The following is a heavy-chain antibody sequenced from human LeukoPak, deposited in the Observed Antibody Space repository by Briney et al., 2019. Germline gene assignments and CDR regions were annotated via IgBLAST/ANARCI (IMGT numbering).Heavy chain of an antibody. CDR1: GGSVASTVRY. J-gene: IGHJ6*02. Sequence: SETLSLTCTVSGGSVASTVRYWGWIRQPPGKGLEWIGSAYYTGDIYSPPSLKSRLTISVDTSKNQFALTLSSVTAADTAVYYCGRHVSNGWDYHYGLDVWGRGTTVTVSS. CDR2: AYYTGDI. CDR3: GRHVSNGWDYHYGLDV. V-gene: IGHV4-39*01. D-gene: IGHD6-19*01.